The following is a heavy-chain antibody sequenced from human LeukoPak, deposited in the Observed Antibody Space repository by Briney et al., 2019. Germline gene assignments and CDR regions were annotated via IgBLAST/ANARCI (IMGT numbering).Heavy chain of an antibody. Sequence: SETLSLTCTVSGGSISSYYWSWIRQPPGKGLEWIGYIYYSGSTNYNPSLKSRVTISVDTSKNQFSLKLSSVTAADTAAYYCARDLGVAAATDNWYFDLWGRGTLVTVSS. D-gene: IGHD6-13*01. V-gene: IGHV4-59*01. CDR1: GGSISSYY. CDR2: IYYSGST. CDR3: ARDLGVAAATDNWYFDL. J-gene: IGHJ2*01.